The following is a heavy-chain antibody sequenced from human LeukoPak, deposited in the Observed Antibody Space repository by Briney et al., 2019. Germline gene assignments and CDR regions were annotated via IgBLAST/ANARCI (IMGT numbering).Heavy chain of an antibody. J-gene: IGHJ4*02. CDR1: GFTFSSHT. CDR3: ARILGLAHDY. Sequence: PGGSLRLSCAASGFTFSSHTMNWVRQAPGKGLEWVSSISSGSSYIYYADSVKGRFTISRDNAKNSLYLQMNSLRAEDTAVYYCARILGLAHDYWGQGTLVTVSS. CDR2: ISSGSSYI. D-gene: IGHD3-9*01. V-gene: IGHV3-21*01.